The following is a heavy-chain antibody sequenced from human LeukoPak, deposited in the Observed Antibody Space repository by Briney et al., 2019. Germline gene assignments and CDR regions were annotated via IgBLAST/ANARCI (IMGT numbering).Heavy chain of an antibody. CDR3: ARDPGLDYVWGSYRRYNWFDP. D-gene: IGHD3-16*02. CDR1: GYTFTGYY. J-gene: IGHJ5*02. CDR2: INPNSGGT. Sequence: ASVKVSCKASGYTFTGYYMHWVRQAPGQGLEWMGWINPNSGGTNYAQKFQGRVTMTRDTSISTAYMELSRLRSDDTAVYYCARDPGLDYVWGSYRRYNWFDPWGQGTLVTVSS. V-gene: IGHV1-2*02.